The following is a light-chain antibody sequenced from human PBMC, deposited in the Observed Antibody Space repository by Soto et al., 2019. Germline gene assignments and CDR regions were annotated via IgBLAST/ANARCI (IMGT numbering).Light chain of an antibody. V-gene: IGLV2-8*01. J-gene: IGLJ1*01. CDR1: SSDVGGHNY. CDR3: SSYAGSSNV. CDR2: EVN. Sequence: QSVLTQPPSASGSPGQSVAISCTGTSSDVGGHNYVSWYQQHPGKAPKLMIYEVNKRPSGVPDRFSGSKSGNTASLTVSGLKAEDEDDYYCSSYAGSSNVFGTGTKVTV.